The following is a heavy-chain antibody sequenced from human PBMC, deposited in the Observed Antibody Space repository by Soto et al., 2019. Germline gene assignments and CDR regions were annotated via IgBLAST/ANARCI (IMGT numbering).Heavy chain of an antibody. CDR3: ARRYGSCFDY. CDR1: VGPISSYN. Sequence: QLQESAPELWKLSETRPPTATFSVGPISSYNGSGFGHPPGRGLEWIGYIYYSGTTNYNPSLKSRVTISVDTSKNQFSLKLSSVTAADTAVYYCARRYGSCFDYWGQGTLVTVSS. V-gene: IGHV4-59*08. CDR2: IYYSGTT. D-gene: IGHD5-18*01. J-gene: IGHJ4*02.